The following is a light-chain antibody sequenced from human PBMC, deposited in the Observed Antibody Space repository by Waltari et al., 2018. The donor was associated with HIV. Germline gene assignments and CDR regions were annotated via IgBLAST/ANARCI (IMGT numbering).Light chain of an antibody. J-gene: IGLJ1*01. CDR2: DDS. CDR3: QVWDSSSHHYV. Sequence: SYELTQPPSVSVAPGQTATITCRETEIGDKNVHWYQQKSGQAPVLVVYDDSDRPSGLPGRLSSSNSGNTAALTISRVEGGDEADYFCQVWDSSSHHYVFGTGTKVTVL. CDR1: EIGDKN. V-gene: IGLV3-21*02.